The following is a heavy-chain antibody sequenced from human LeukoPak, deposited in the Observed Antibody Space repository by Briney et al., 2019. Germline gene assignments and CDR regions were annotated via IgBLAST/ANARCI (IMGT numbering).Heavy chain of an antibody. V-gene: IGHV3-15*07. D-gene: IGHD3-10*01. CDR2: IKRKTEGGTT. CDR3: TTGNFGPY. J-gene: IGHJ4*02. Sequence: GGSLRLSCAASGFTFSDAWMNWVRQAPGKGLGWVGRIKRKTEGGTTDYVAPVKGRFIISRDDSKNTLYLQMNSLKTEDTAFYYCTTGNFGPYWGQGTLVTVSS. CDR1: GFTFSDAW.